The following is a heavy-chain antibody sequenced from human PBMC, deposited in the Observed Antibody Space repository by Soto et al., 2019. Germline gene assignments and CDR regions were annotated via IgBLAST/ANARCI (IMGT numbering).Heavy chain of an antibody. CDR3: ARDIGSATTGRY. Sequence: SVKVSCKACGGTFSSYAISWVGQAPGQGREWMGGIIPIFGTANYAQKFQGRVTITADESTSTAYMELSSLRSEDTAVYYCARDIGSATTGRYLGQGTRFTVSS. CDR2: IIPIFGTA. J-gene: IGHJ4*02. D-gene: IGHD3-10*01. CDR1: GGTFSSYA. V-gene: IGHV1-69*13.